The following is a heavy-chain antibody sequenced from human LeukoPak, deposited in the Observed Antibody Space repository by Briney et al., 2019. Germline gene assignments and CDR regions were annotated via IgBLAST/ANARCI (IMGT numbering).Heavy chain of an antibody. CDR3: ARGPAIVGATYFDY. CDR2: IYSGGST. V-gene: IGHV3-53*01. Sequence: PGGSLRLSCAASGFTVSSNYMSWVRQAPGKGLEWVSVIYSGGSTYYADSVKGRFTISRDNSKNTLYLQMNSLRAEDTAVYYCARGPAIVGATYFDYWGQGTLVTVSS. J-gene: IGHJ4*02. CDR1: GFTVSSNY. D-gene: IGHD1-26*01.